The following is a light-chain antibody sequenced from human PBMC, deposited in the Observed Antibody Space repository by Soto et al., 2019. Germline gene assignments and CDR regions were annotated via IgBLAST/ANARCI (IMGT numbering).Light chain of an antibody. CDR3: QQYSDWPPWT. V-gene: IGKV3-15*01. Sequence: EIVMTQSAATLSVSPGERATLSCRASQSVSSSYLAWYQQKPGEAPRLLIFGASTRATGIPARFSGGGSGTEFTLTISSLQSEDFAVYYCQQYSDWPPWTFGQGTKVDIK. CDR2: GAS. CDR1: QSVSSSY. J-gene: IGKJ1*01.